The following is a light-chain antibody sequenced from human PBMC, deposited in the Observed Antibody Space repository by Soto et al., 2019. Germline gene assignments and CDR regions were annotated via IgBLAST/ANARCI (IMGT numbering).Light chain of an antibody. CDR2: DAS. Sequence: EPVLTQSPATLSVSPGETATLSCTTSQGLNRNLAWYQQKPGQAPRLLIFDASARAVDIPGRFSGSKSGTEFTLTISSLQPEDFAVYYCHYYDKWPPGTFGQGTKVDIK. CDR1: QGLNRN. CDR3: HYYDKWPPGT. V-gene: IGKV3D-15*01. J-gene: IGKJ1*01.